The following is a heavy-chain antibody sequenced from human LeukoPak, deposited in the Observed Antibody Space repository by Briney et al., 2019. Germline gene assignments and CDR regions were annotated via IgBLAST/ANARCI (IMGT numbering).Heavy chain of an antibody. J-gene: IGHJ4*02. Sequence: ASVKVSCKASGYTFTGYYMHWVRQAPGQGLEWMGWINPNSGGTNYAQKFQGRVTMTRDTSISTAYMELSRLRSDDTAVYYCARVLSNWNYHDYWGQGTLVTVSS. D-gene: IGHD1-1*01. CDR2: INPNSGGT. V-gene: IGHV1-2*02. CDR1: GYTFTGYY. CDR3: ARVLSNWNYHDY.